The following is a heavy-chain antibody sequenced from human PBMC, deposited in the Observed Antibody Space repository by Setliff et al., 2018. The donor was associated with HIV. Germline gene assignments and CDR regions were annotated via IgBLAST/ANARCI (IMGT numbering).Heavy chain of an antibody. CDR2: INPNTGDT. D-gene: IGHD1-26*01. Sequence: ASVKVSCKASGYTFTAYNIQWVRQAPGQGLERVGWINPNTGDTSYAENLQGWVTLTRDTSISTAYLEVRSDDTAVYYCARKRVGFDGIDVWGQGTTVTVSS. CDR1: GYTFTAYN. V-gene: IGHV1-2*04. J-gene: IGHJ6*02. CDR3: ARKRVGFDGIDV.